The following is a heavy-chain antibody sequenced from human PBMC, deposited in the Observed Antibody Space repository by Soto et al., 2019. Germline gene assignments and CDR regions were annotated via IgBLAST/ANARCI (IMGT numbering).Heavy chain of an antibody. D-gene: IGHD3-3*01. J-gene: IGHJ5*02. V-gene: IGHV4-31*03. CDR2: IYYSGST. Sequence: TLSLTCTVSGGSISSGGYYWSWIRQHPGKGLEWIGYIYYSGSTYYNPSLKSRVTISVDTSKNQFSLKLSSVTAADTAVYYCARSPFWTHVGFDPWGQGTLVTVSS. CDR3: ARSPFWTHVGFDP. CDR1: GGSISSGGYY.